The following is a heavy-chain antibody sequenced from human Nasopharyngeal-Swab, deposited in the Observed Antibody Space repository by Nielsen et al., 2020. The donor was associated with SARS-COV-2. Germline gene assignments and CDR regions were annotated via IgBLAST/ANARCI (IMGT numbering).Heavy chain of an antibody. D-gene: IGHD3-10*01. Sequence: GESLKISYAASGFTFSSYGMHWVRQAPGKGLEWVAVISYDGSNKYYADSVKGRFTISRDNSKNTLYLQMNSLRAEDTAVYYCAKEGGNGWFGEFTFWGQGTLVTVSS. V-gene: IGHV3-30*18. CDR3: AKEGGNGWFGEFTF. CDR2: ISYDGSNK. CDR1: GFTFSSYG. J-gene: IGHJ4*02.